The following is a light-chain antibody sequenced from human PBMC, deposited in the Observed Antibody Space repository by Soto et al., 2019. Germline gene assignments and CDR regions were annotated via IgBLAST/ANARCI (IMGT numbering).Light chain of an antibody. CDR1: QSISSW. V-gene: IGKV1-5*03. CDR2: KAS. CDR3: QQYNSYSPRT. J-gene: IGKJ1*01. Sequence: DIQMTQSPSTLSASVGDRVTITCRASQSISSWLAWYQQKPGKAPKLLIYKASSLESGVPSRFGGSGSGTEFPLTISILQPDDFANYYCQQYNSYSPRTFGQGTKVEIK.